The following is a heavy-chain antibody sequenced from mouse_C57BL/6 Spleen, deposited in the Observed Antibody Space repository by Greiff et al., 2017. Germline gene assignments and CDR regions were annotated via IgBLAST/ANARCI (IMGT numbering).Heavy chain of an antibody. CDR1: GYTFTSYW. D-gene: IGHD2-4*01. V-gene: IGHV1-59*01. Sequence: QVQLQQPGAELVRPGTSVKLSCKASGYTFTSYWMHWVKQRPGQGLEWIGVIDPSDSYTNYNQKFKGKATLTVDTSSSTAYMQLSSLTSEDSAVYYCARWSPIYYDPYYYAMDYWGQGTSVTVSS. J-gene: IGHJ4*01. CDR3: ARWSPIYYDPYYYAMDY. CDR2: IDPSDSYT.